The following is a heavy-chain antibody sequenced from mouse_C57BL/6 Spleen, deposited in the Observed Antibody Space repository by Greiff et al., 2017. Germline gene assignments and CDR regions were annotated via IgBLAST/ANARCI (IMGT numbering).Heavy chain of an antibody. CDR2: IDPSDSYT. CDR1: GYTFTSYW. J-gene: IGHJ3*01. V-gene: IGHV1-69*01. Sequence: QVQLQQPGAELVMPGASVKLSCKASGYTFTSYWMHWVKQRPGQGLEWIGEIDPSDSYTNYNQKFKGKSTLTVDKSSSTAYMQLSSLTSEDSAVYYGARGGNYSSAWFAYWGQGTLVTVSA. D-gene: IGHD2-1*01. CDR3: ARGGNYSSAWFAY.